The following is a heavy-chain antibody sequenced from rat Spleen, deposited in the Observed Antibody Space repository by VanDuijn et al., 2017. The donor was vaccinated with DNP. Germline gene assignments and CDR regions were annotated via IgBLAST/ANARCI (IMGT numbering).Heavy chain of an antibody. D-gene: IGHD1-11*01. J-gene: IGHJ2*01. CDR1: GFTFSDYY. CDR3: TEDVYGPDY. Sequence: EVQLVESGGGLVQPGRSLKLSCAASGFTFSDYYMAWVRQAPTKGLEWVTSISYDGGSTYYRDSVKGRFPISRDNAKSSLYLQRDSLRSEDTATYYCTEDVYGPDYWGQGVMVTVSS. CDR2: ISYDGGST. V-gene: IGHV5-20*01.